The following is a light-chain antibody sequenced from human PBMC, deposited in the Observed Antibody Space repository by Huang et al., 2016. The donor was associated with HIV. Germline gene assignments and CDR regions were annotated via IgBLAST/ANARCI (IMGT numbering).Light chain of an antibody. Sequence: DIQMTQSPSSLSASVGDRVSITCQASQNIGNYLNWYQQKPGQTPKLLIFDASNLETGVSSRFSASGSGTDFTFTITTLQPEDIATYYCQHYDSLPPWTFGHGTRVEI. CDR1: QNIGNY. CDR3: QHYDSLPPWT. CDR2: DAS. J-gene: IGKJ1*01. V-gene: IGKV1-33*01.